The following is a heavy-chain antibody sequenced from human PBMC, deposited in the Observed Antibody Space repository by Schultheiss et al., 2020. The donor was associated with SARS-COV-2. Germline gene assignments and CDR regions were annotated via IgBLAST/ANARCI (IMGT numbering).Heavy chain of an antibody. CDR1: GYTFTGYY. CDR3: ARAATLYSSGWYNY. CDR2: INPNSGGT. D-gene: IGHD6-19*01. V-gene: IGHV1-2*02. Sequence: ASVKVSCKASGYTFTGYYMHWVRQAPGQGLEWMGWINPNSGGTNYAQKFQGRVTMTRDTSISTAYMELSRLRSEDTAVYYCARAATLYSSGWYNYWGQGTLVTVSS. J-gene: IGHJ4*02.